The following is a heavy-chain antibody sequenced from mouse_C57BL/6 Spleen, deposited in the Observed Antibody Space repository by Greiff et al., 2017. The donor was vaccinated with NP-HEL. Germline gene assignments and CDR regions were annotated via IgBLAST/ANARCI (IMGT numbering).Heavy chain of an antibody. CDR3: AGDIGGLLLFAY. CDR1: GFPITSGYY. Sequence: KVEESGPGLVKPSQSLFLTCSITGFPITSGYYWIWIRQSPGKPLEWMGYITHSGETFYNPSLQSPISITRETSKNQFFLQLNSVTTEDTAMYYCAGDIGGLLLFAYWGQGTLVTVSA. J-gene: IGHJ3*01. D-gene: IGHD2-3*01. V-gene: IGHV12-3*01. CDR2: ITHSGET.